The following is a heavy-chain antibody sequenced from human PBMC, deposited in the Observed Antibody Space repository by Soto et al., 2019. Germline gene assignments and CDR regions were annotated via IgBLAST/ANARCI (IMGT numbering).Heavy chain of an antibody. CDR3: ARDRRFGYCTNGVCYYYYYGMDV. V-gene: IGHV1-18*04. Sequence: QVQLVQSGAEVKKPGASVKVSCKASGYTFTSYGISWVRQAPGQGLEWMGWISAYNGNTNYAQKLQGRVTMTTDTSTSTAYMELRGLRSDDTAVYYCARDRRFGYCTNGVCYYYYYGMDVWGQGTTVTVSS. CDR2: ISAYNGNT. D-gene: IGHD2-8*01. CDR1: GYTFTSYG. J-gene: IGHJ6*02.